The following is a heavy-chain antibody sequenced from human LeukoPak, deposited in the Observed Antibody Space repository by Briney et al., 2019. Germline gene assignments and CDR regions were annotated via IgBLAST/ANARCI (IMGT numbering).Heavy chain of an antibody. CDR1: GSTFSNFD. D-gene: IGHD3-16*01. CDR3: ARHLLSGDFWGIDY. V-gene: IGHV3-21*01. J-gene: IGHJ4*02. CDR2: ITGSGITT. Sequence: GGSLRLSCAVSGSTFSNFDMSWVRQAPGRGLEWVSGITGSGITTYYADSLEGRFTISRDNAANSLYLQMNSLRAEDTAVYYCARHLLSGDFWGIDYWGQGTLVTVSS.